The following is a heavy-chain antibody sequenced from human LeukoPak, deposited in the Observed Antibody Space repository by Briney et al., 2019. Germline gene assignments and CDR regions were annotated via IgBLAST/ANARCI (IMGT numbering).Heavy chain of an antibody. CDR2: INPSGGST. Sequence: GESLKISCKASGYTFTSYYMHWVRQAPGQGLEWMGIINPSGGSTSYAQKFQGRVTMTRDTSTSTVYMELSSLRSEDTAVYYCASHQQGAFDYWGQGTLVTVSS. CDR1: GYTFTSYY. CDR3: ASHQQGAFDY. D-gene: IGHD1/OR15-1a*01. V-gene: IGHV1-46*01. J-gene: IGHJ4*02.